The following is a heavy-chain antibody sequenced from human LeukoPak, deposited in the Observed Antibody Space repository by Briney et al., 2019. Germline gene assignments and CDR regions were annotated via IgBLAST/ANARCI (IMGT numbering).Heavy chain of an antibody. CDR3: ARGNTMVRGVIGYGMDV. D-gene: IGHD3-10*01. J-gene: IGHJ6*02. CDR2: INHSGST. V-gene: IGHV4-34*01. Sequence: WETLSLTCAVYGGSFSGYYWSWIRQPPGKGLEWIGEINHSGSTNYNPSLKSRVTISVDTSKNQFSLKLSSVTAADTAVYYCARGNTMVRGVIGYGMDVWGQGTTVTVSS. CDR1: GGSFSGYY.